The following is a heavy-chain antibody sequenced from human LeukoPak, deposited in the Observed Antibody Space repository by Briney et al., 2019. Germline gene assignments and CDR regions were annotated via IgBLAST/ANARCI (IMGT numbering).Heavy chain of an antibody. CDR2: ISGSGSST. CDR1: GFPFSSYA. CDR3: ASHSDTAMVYAY. Sequence: PGGSLRLSCASSGFPFSSYAMSWVRQAPGKGLEWVSGISGSGSSTYYADSVKGRFTISRDNSKNTLNLQMNSLRAEDTAVYYCASHSDTAMVYAYWGQGTLVTVSS. J-gene: IGHJ4*02. V-gene: IGHV3-23*01. D-gene: IGHD5-18*01.